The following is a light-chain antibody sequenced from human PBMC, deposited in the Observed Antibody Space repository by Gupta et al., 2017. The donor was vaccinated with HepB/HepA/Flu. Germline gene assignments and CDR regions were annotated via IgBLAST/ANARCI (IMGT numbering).Light chain of an antibody. CDR3: SSYAGTTPVV. Sequence: QSALTQPPSASGSPGQSVTISCTGTSSDVGGYNYVSWYQQHPGKAPKLIIYEVSKRPSGVPDRGSGSKSGNTASLNVSGLQAEDEADYYCSSYAGTTPVVFGGGTKVTVL. V-gene: IGLV2-8*01. J-gene: IGLJ2*01. CDR2: EVS. CDR1: SSDVGGYNY.